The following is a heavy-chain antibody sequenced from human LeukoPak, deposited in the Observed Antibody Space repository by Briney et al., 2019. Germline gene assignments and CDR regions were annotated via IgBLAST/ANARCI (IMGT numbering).Heavy chain of an antibody. D-gene: IGHD4-17*01. J-gene: IGHJ4*02. CDR3: ARAPNYGDYGGQ. Sequence: GGSLRLSCAASGFTFSTYAMSWVRQAPGKGLEWVSLIYGGGTTYYADSVKGRFTISSDSSKNTLYLQMNSLRAEDTAVYYCARAPNYGDYGGQWGRGTLVTVSS. CDR1: GFTFSTYA. V-gene: IGHV3-53*01. CDR2: IYGGGTT.